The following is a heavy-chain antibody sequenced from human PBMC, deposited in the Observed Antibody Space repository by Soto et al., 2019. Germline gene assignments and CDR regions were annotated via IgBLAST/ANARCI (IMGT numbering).Heavy chain of an antibody. Sequence: ASVKVSCKASGGTFSSYAISWVLQAPGEGLEWMGGIIPIFGTANYAQKFQGRVTITADESTSTAYMELSSLRSEDTAVYYCARSNSSSWYGDYYYYGMDVWGQGTTVTVSS. V-gene: IGHV1-69*13. J-gene: IGHJ6*02. D-gene: IGHD6-13*01. CDR2: IIPIFGTA. CDR3: ARSNSSSWYGDYYYYGMDV. CDR1: GGTFSSYA.